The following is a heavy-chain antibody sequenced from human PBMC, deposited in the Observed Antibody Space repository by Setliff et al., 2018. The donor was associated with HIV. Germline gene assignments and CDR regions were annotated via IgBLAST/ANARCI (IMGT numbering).Heavy chain of an antibody. J-gene: IGHJ6*03. D-gene: IGHD3-10*01. Sequence: PAASVKVSCKASGGTFSSYAISWVRQAPGQGLEWMGGIIPIFGTANYAQKFQGRVTITADESTSTAYMELSSLRSEDTAVYYCASRRITMVRGVISNDYYYYMDVWGKGTTVTVSS. CDR3: ASRRITMVRGVISNDYYYYMDV. CDR1: GGTFSSYA. V-gene: IGHV1-69*13. CDR2: IIPIFGTA.